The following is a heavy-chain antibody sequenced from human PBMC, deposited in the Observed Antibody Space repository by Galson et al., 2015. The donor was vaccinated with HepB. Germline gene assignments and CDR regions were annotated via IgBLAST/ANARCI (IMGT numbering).Heavy chain of an antibody. V-gene: IGHV3-48*01. Sequence: SLRLSCAASGFRFCSYSMNWVRQTPGKGLEWVSYINSSSSIINYADSVKGRLTISRDSAKNSPYLQMNSLRAEDTAVYYCARASDLDYWGQGTLVTVSS. J-gene: IGHJ4*02. CDR2: INSSSSII. CDR3: ARASDLDY. CDR1: GFRFCSYS. D-gene: IGHD2-2*01.